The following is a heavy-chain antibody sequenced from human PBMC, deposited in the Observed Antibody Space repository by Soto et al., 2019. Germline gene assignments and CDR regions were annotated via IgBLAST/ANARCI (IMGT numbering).Heavy chain of an antibody. D-gene: IGHD2-8*01. CDR3: AKPREVLMVYGYAFDI. J-gene: IGHJ3*02. CDR1: GFTFSSYA. Sequence: GGSLRLSCVASGFTFSSYAMSWVRQAPGKGLEWVSAISGSGGSTYYADSVKGRFTISRDNSKNTLYLQMNSLRAEDTAVYYCAKPREVLMVYGYAFDIWGQGTMVTVSS. V-gene: IGHV3-23*01. CDR2: ISGSGGST.